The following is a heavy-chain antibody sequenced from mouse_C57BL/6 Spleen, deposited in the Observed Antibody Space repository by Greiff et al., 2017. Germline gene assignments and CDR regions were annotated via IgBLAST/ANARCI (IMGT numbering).Heavy chain of an antibody. CDR3: ARGEIYYGKGGAY. CDR1: GYSFTGYY. Sequence: VQLQQSGPELVKPGASVKISCKASGYSFTGYYMNWVKQSPEKSLEWIGEINPSTGGTTYNQKFKAKATLTVDKSSSAAYMQLKSLTSEDSAVYYCARGEIYYGKGGAYWGQGTLVTVSA. D-gene: IGHD2-1*01. J-gene: IGHJ3*01. CDR2: INPSTGGT. V-gene: IGHV1-42*01.